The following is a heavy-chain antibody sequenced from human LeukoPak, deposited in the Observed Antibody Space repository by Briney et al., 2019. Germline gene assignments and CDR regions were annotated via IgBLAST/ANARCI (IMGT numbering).Heavy chain of an antibody. CDR1: GYTFTSYG. D-gene: IGHD2-21*02. V-gene: IGHV1-18*01. CDR3: ARVSCGGDCYSLVATFDI. J-gene: IGHJ3*02. CDR2: ISAYNGNT. Sequence: ASVKVSCKASGYTFTSYGISWVRQAPGQGLEWMGWISAYNGNTNYAQKLQGRVTMTTDTSTSTAYMELRSLRSDDTAVYYCARVSCGGDCYSLVATFDIWGQGTMVTVSS.